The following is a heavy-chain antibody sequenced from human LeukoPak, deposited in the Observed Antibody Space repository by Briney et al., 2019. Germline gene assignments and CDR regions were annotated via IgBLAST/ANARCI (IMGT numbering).Heavy chain of an antibody. V-gene: IGHV3-53*05. Sequence: GGSLRLSCAASGFTVSSNYMSWVRQAPGKGLEWVSVIYSGGSTYYADSVKGRFTISRDNSKNTLYLQMNSLRAEDTAVYYCAKDGIAVAGNGAEYFQHWGQGTLVTVSS. D-gene: IGHD6-19*01. CDR1: GFTVSSNY. J-gene: IGHJ1*01. CDR3: AKDGIAVAGNGAEYFQH. CDR2: IYSGGST.